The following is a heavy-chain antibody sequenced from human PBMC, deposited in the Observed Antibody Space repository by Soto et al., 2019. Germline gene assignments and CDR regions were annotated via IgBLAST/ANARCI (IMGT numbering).Heavy chain of an antibody. Sequence: VQLVQSGAEVKRPGSSVKVSCKAPVGTFSDYNIAWVRQARGQGLEWMGRIIPKLGITNYAHKFQDRVRITADKATSTAYMELTSLRYEDTAVYFCARVEGTRTTNFYHYMDVCGEGTSVTVS. CDR2: IIPKLGIT. D-gene: IGHD2-8*01. CDR3: ARVEGTRTTNFYHYMDV. CDR1: VGTFSDYN. J-gene: IGHJ6*03. V-gene: IGHV1-69*02.